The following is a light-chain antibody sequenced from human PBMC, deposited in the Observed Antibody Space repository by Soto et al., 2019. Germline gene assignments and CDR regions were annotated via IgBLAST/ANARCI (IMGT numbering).Light chain of an antibody. J-gene: IGLJ3*02. V-gene: IGLV2-14*01. CDR1: SNDGGDYNY. CDR3: SSYTNSATLV. CDR2: EVT. Sequence: QSALTQPASVSGSPGQSITISCTGTSNDGGDYNYVSWYQQYPGKAPKLVIYEVTNRPSGVSNRFSGSKSGNTASLTISGLQAEDEADYFCSSYTNSATLVFGGGTKLTVL.